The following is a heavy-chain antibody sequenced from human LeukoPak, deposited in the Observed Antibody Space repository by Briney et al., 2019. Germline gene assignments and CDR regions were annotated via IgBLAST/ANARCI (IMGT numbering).Heavy chain of an antibody. CDR2: INPNSGGR. D-gene: IGHD3-22*01. CDR1: GYTSTGHY. CDR3: ARGDYYDSSGYPDY. J-gene: IGHJ4*02. V-gene: IGHV1-2*02. Sequence: ASVKVSCKASGYTSTGHYMHWVRQAPGQGLEWMGWINPNSGGRDYAQKFQGRVTMTRDTSISTAYMELSRLRSDDTAVYYCARGDYYDSSGYPDYWGQGTLVTVSS.